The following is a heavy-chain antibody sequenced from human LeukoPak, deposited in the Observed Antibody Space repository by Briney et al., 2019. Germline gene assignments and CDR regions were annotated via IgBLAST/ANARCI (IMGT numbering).Heavy chain of an antibody. D-gene: IGHD2-8*02. Sequence: GGSLRLSCAASGFTFSSYGMHWVRQAPGKGLEWVALISYDGSNKYYAGSVKGRFTISRDNSKNTLYLQMNSLRAEDTAVYYCAKDTDTCPFRDWGQGTLVTVSS. CDR1: GFTFSSYG. CDR3: AKDTDTCPFRD. V-gene: IGHV3-30*18. J-gene: IGHJ4*02. CDR2: ISYDGSNK.